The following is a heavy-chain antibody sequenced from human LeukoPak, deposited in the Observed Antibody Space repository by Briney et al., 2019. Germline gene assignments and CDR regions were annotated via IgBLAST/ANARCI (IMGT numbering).Heavy chain of an antibody. CDR1: GFTFSSYS. J-gene: IGHJ4*02. V-gene: IGHV3-21*01. D-gene: IGHD2-2*01. Sequence: PGGSLRLSCAASGFTFSSYSMNWVRQAPGKGLEWVSSISSSSSYIYYADSVKGRFTISRDNAKNSLYLRMNSLRAEDTAVYYCARGGDIVVVPAAHWGQGTLVTVSS. CDR3: ARGGDIVVVPAAH. CDR2: ISSSSSYI.